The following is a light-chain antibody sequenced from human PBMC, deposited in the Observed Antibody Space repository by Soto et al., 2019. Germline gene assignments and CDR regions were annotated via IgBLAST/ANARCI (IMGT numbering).Light chain of an antibody. Sequence: DIQMTQSPSTLSGSVVDRVTLTCRASQTISSWLAWYQQKPGKAPKLLIYKASTLKSGVPSRFSGRGSGTQFTLTISSLQPDDFATYYCQRYNTFSGTFGPGTKVDI. CDR1: QTISSW. CDR3: QRYNTFSGT. CDR2: KAS. J-gene: IGKJ1*01. V-gene: IGKV1-5*03.